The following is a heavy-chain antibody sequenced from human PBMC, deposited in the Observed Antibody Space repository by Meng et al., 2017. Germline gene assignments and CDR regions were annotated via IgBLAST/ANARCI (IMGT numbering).Heavy chain of an antibody. D-gene: IGHD1-26*01. CDR3: ALTVGATIQFDY. V-gene: IGHV2-5*02. J-gene: IGHJ4*02. CDR1: GFSLSTSGVG. CDR2: IYWDDDK. Sequence: QITLKESGPTLVKPTQTLTLTCTFSGFSLSTSGVGVGWIRQPPGKALEWLALIYWDDDKRYSPSLKSRLTITKDTSKNQVVLTMTNMDPVDTATYYCALTVGATIQFDYWGQGTLVTVSS.